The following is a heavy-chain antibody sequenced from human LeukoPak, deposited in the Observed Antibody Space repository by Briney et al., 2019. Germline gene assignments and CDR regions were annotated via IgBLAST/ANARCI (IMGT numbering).Heavy chain of an antibody. D-gene: IGHD3-22*01. CDR2: ISAYNGNT. CDR1: GYTFTSYG. V-gene: IGHV1-18*01. J-gene: IGHJ4*02. Sequence: ASVKVSCKASGYTFTSYGTSWVRQAPGQGLEWMGWISAYNGNTNYAQKLQGRVTMTTDTSTSTAYMELRSLRSDDTAVYYCAIVTYYYDSSGYLDYWGQGTLVTVSS. CDR3: AIVTYYYDSSGYLDY.